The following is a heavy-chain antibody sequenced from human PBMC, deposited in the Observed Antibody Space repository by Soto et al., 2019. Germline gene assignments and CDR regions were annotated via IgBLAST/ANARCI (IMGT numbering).Heavy chain of an antibody. D-gene: IGHD3-22*01. V-gene: IGHV1-2*02. Sequence: QVQLVQSGAEVKKPGASVNVSCKASGYTFTGYYMHWVRQAPGQGLEWMGWINPNSGGTNYAQKFQGRVTMTRDTSISTAYMELSRLRSDDTAVYYCAGDSSGYGGDYYYYGMDVWGQGTTVTVSS. J-gene: IGHJ6*02. CDR1: GYTFTGYY. CDR3: AGDSSGYGGDYYYYGMDV. CDR2: INPNSGGT.